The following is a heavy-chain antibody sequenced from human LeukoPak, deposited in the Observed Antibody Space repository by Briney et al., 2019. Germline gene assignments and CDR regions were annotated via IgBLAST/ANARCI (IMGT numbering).Heavy chain of an antibody. CDR2: IIPNSGGT. J-gene: IGHJ5*02. D-gene: IGHD2-2*03. CDR3: AKNGYCDTTSCYAWFDP. Sequence: ASVKVSCKASGFASTNYYIHWMRRAPGQGLEWMGWIIPNSGGTNYAQNFQGRVTMTTDTSLTTAYIELNSLTSDDTAVYYCAKNGYCDTTSCYAWFDPWGQGTLVTVSS. CDR1: GFASTNYY. V-gene: IGHV1-2*02.